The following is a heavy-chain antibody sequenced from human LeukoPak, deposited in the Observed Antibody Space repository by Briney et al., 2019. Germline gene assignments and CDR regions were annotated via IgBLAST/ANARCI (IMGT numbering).Heavy chain of an antibody. J-gene: IGHJ4*02. CDR3: ATRFSEQS. CDR1: GFTVSGNY. D-gene: IGHD3-3*01. V-gene: IGHV3-66*02. Sequence: GGSLRLSCAASGFTVSGNYMSWVRQFPGKGLEWVSVIYSGGTTNYADSVKGRFTISRDYSKNTLYLQMNSLRPEDTAVYYCATRFSEQSWGQGTLVTVSS. CDR2: IYSGGTT.